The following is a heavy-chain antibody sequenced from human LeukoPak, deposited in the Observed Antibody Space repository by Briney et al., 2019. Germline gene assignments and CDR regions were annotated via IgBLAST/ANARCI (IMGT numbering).Heavy chain of an antibody. V-gene: IGHV4-39*01. D-gene: IGHD3-22*01. CDR1: GGSISSSSYY. J-gene: IGHJ4*02. CDR2: IYYSGST. Sequence: PSETLSLTCTVSGGSISSSSYYWGWIRQPPGTGLEWIGSIYYSGSTYYNPSLKSRVTISVDTSKNQFSLKLSSVTAADTAVYYCARQWRKYYYDSSGYFRYWGQGTLVTVSS. CDR3: ARQWRKYYYDSSGYFRY.